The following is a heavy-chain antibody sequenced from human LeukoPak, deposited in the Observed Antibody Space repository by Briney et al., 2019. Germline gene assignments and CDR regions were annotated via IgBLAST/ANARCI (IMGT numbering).Heavy chain of an antibody. D-gene: IGHD3-10*01. CDR1: GFTVSSNY. CDR3: AKWGSYYYGSGSFDY. J-gene: IGHJ4*02. V-gene: IGHV3-53*01. Sequence: GGSLRLSCAASGFTVSSNYMTWVRQAPGKGLEWVSLIYSGGSTYYADSVKGRFTISRDNSKNTLYLQMNSLRAEDTAVYYCAKWGSYYYGSGSFDYWGQGTLVTVSS. CDR2: IYSGGST.